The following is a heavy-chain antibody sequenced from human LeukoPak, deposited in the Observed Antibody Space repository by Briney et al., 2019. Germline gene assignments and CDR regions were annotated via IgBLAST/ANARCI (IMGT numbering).Heavy chain of an antibody. Sequence: SETLSLTCTVSGGSISSYYWSWIRQPPGKGLEWIGYIYYSGSTNYNPSLKSRVTISVDTSKNQFPLKLSSVTAADTAVYYCARREGFGELSYWGQGTLVTVSS. CDR2: IYYSGST. CDR3: ARREGFGELSY. J-gene: IGHJ4*02. D-gene: IGHD3-10*01. CDR1: GGSISSYY. V-gene: IGHV4-59*08.